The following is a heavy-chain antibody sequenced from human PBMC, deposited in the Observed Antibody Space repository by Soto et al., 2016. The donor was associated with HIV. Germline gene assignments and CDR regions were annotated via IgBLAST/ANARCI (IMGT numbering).Heavy chain of an antibody. V-gene: IGHV3-53*02. J-gene: IGHJ4*02. Sequence: EVQLVETGGGLIQPGGFLTLSCAAAGFTVSSNYMSWVRQAPMKGLEWVSIIYSDGSTYYADSVEGRFAISRDNSKNTVFLQMNSLRADDTAVYFCARAVTGRRVYYFDSWGQGTLVTVSS. D-gene: IGHD6-19*01. CDR1: GFTVSSNY. CDR2: IYSDGST. CDR3: ARAVTGRRVYYFDS.